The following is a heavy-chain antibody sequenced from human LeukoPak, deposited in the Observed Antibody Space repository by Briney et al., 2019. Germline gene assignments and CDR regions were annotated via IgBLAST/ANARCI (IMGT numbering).Heavy chain of an antibody. V-gene: IGHV3-23*03. J-gene: IGHJ5*01. CDR1: GFTFGSYA. CDR2: IYSGFSA. CDR3: AKDPQAALPTYNWFDS. D-gene: IGHD6-6*01. Sequence: GGSLRLSCAASGFTFGSYAMCWVRQAPGKGLEWVSVIYSGFSADYADSVKGRFTISRDNSKNTLYLQMNSLRAEDTAVYYCAKDPQAALPTYNWFDSWGQGTLVTVSS.